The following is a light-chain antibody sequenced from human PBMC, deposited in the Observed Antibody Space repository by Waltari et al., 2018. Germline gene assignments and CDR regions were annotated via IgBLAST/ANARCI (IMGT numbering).Light chain of an antibody. J-gene: IGLJ2*01. CDR1: QSNIVVVFN. Sequence: QSVLKQSPHVPASPGLRVTISRTGTQSNIVVVFNVPWYKQVRGTAPKHLLHSFSNRPSGVSDRFSGFKSGASASLVSTGLQAEDEAMYYCQSYDTTLGAVVFGGGTRLTV. CDR2: SFS. CDR3: QSYDTTLGAVV. V-gene: IGLV1-40*01.